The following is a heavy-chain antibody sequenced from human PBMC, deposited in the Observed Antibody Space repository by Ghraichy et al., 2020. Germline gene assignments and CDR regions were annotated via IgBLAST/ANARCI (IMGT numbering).Heavy chain of an antibody. V-gene: IGHV3-11*01. D-gene: IGHD4-23*01. CDR3: ARGSFDYGGNSDYFDS. Sequence: GGSLRLSCVASGFSFSDYFMTWTRQAPGKGLEWIAYIGGRGTTKYYAESVEGRFTISRDHAKNSLYLQMDSLEAADTAIYYCARGSFDYGGNSDYFDSWGQGSLVTVSS. CDR1: GFSFSDYF. J-gene: IGHJ4*02. CDR2: IGGRGTTK.